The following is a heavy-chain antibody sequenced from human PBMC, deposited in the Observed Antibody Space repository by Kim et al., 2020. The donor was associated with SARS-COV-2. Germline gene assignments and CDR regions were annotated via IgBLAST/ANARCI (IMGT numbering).Heavy chain of an antibody. D-gene: IGHD3-3*01. CDR1: GFTFSSYG. V-gene: IGHV3-30*18. Sequence: GGSLRLSCAASGFTFSSYGMHWVRQAPGKGLEWVAVISYDGSNKYYADSVKGRFTISRDNSKNTLYLQMNSLRAEDTAVYYCAKDHDFWSGYQSWFDPWG. J-gene: IGHJ5*02. CDR2: ISYDGSNK. CDR3: AKDHDFWSGYQSWFDP.